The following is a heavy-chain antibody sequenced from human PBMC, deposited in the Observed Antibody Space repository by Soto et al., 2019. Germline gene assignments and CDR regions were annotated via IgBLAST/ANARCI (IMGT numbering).Heavy chain of an antibody. Sequence: GGSLRLSCAASGFTFSNAWMNWVRQAPGKGLEWVGRIKSKTDGGTTDYAAPVKGRFTISRDDSKNTLYLQMNSLKTEDTAVYYCTTDPPDSPDAFDIWGQGTMVTVSS. J-gene: IGHJ3*02. CDR3: TTDPPDSPDAFDI. V-gene: IGHV3-15*07. CDR2: IKSKTDGGTT. D-gene: IGHD3-22*01. CDR1: GFTFSNAW.